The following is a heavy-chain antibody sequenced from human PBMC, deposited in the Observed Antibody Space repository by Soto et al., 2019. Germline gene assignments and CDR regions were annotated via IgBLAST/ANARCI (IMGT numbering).Heavy chain of an antibody. D-gene: IGHD6-19*01. CDR1: GFMFSTYA. Sequence: QVQLVESGGGVVQPGRPLRLSCAASGFMFSTYAMHWVRQAPGKGLEWVAVISYDGSDIYYGDSGKGRFTISRDNSRNTLYLEMNSLQTEDTAVFYCARDQGRTVTRGDWFDPWGQGTLVTVSS. V-gene: IGHV3-30-3*01. CDR3: ARDQGRTVTRGDWFDP. CDR2: ISYDGSDI. J-gene: IGHJ5*02.